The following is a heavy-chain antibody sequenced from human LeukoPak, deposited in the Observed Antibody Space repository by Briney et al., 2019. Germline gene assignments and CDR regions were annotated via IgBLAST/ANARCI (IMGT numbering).Heavy chain of an antibody. CDR3: ARTPSPEYYYDSSGYYYIY. V-gene: IGHV5-51*01. D-gene: IGHD3-22*01. Sequence: GESLKISCKGSGYSFTSYWIGWVRQMPGKGLEWMGIIYPGDSDTRYSPSFQGQVTISADKSISTAYLQWSSLKASDTAMYYCARTPSPEYYYDSSGYYYIYWGQGTLVAVSS. CDR1: GYSFTSYW. J-gene: IGHJ4*02. CDR2: IYPGDSDT.